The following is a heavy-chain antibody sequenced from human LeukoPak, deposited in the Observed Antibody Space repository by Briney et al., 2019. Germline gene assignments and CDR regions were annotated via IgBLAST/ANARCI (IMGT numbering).Heavy chain of an antibody. Sequence: GASVKVSFTASGYTFTSYDINWVRQATGQGLEWMGWMNPNSGNTGYAQKFQGRVTMTRNTSISTAYMELSSLRSEDTAVYYCARGSFDYYDSSGYYGMGLDWFDPWGQGTLVTVSS. CDR3: ARGSFDYYDSSGYYGMGLDWFDP. J-gene: IGHJ5*02. CDR1: GYTFTSYD. V-gene: IGHV1-8*01. D-gene: IGHD3-22*01. CDR2: MNPNSGNT.